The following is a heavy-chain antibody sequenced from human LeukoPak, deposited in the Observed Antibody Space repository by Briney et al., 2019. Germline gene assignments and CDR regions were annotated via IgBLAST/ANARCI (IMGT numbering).Heavy chain of an antibody. CDR2: VKSKSAGETT. J-gene: IGHJ4*02. CDR1: GLSISNDW. D-gene: IGHD3-10*01. CDR3: TLIQGWGSGSYYRDF. V-gene: IGHV3-15*01. Sequence: GGSLRLSCAASGLSISNDWMSWVRQAPGKGLEWVARVKSKSAGETTDYAAPVKGRFTISSDDSKNTLYLQMNSLITEDTAVYYCTLIQGWGSGSYYRDFWGQGTLVTVSS.